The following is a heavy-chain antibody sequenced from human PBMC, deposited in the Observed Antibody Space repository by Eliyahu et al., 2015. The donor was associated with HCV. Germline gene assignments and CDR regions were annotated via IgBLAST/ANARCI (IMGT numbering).Heavy chain of an antibody. CDR2: IKQGGSEK. Sequence: EVQLVESGGGLVQPGGSLRLSCAASGFPFSSYWMTWVRQAPGKGLEWVANIKQGGSEKHYVDPVKGRFTISRDDAKNSLYLQMNSLRVEDTAVYYCAREGREGSGMDVWGQGTTVTVSS. V-gene: IGHV3-7*01. CDR1: GFPFSSYW. D-gene: IGHD1-26*01. CDR3: AREGREGSGMDV. J-gene: IGHJ6*02.